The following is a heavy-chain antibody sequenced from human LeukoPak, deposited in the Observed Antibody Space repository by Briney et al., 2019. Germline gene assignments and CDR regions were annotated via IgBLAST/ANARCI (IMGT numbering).Heavy chain of an antibody. J-gene: IGHJ4*02. V-gene: IGHV3-48*04. CDR3: AREVSGSYFL. Sequence: SGGSLRLSCAASGFTFSSYSMNWVRQAPGKGLEWVSYISSSSSTTYYADSVKGRFTISRDNAKNSLYLQMNSLRAEDTAVYYCAREVSGSYFLWGQGTLVTVSS. CDR2: ISSSSSTT. CDR1: GFTFSSYS. D-gene: IGHD1-26*01.